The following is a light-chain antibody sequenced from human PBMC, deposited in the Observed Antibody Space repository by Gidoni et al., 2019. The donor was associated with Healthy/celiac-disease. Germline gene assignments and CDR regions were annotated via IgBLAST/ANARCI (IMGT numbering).Light chain of an antibody. Sequence: SSALTQPPSVSLSPGQTASITCSGDKLGDQYACWYQQKPGQSPVLVIYQDSKRPSGIPERFSGSNAGNTATLTIRGTQARDEADYDGQEWDSSTGAVFGGGTKLTVL. CDR1: KLGDQY. J-gene: IGLJ2*01. CDR3: QEWDSSTGAV. V-gene: IGLV3-1*01. CDR2: QDS.